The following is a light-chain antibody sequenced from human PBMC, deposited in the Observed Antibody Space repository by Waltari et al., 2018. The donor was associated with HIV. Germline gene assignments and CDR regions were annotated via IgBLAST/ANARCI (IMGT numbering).Light chain of an antibody. CDR2: DAS. CDR1: QRVVNNY. CDR3: QQYGGSPPIT. V-gene: IGKV3-20*01. J-gene: IGKJ5*01. Sequence: NVLTQSPGTLSLSPGETVALSCRASQRVVNNYLDWYQQRPGQSPKLIIYDASKRATVIPDRFSGSGSGTHFSLTINRLDPEDFAVYFCQQYGGSPPITFGQGTRLEIK.